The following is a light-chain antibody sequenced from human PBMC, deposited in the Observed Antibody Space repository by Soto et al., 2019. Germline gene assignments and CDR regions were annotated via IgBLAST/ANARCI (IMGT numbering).Light chain of an antibody. V-gene: IGLV2-8*01. CDR1: SSDVGGYNY. CDR2: EVN. J-gene: IGLJ2*01. CDR3: SSFTSRSTLI. Sequence: QSVLTQPPSASGSPGQSVAISCTGTSSDVGGYNYVSWYQQHPGKAPKLMIYEVNKRPSGVPDRFSGSKSGNTASLTVSGLQAEDVADYYCSSFTSRSTLIFGGGTKLTVL.